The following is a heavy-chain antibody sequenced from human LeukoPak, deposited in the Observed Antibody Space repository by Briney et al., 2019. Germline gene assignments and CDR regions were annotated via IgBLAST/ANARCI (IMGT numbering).Heavy chain of an antibody. CDR2: IYPGDSDT. CDR1: GYTFTTYG. Sequence: GESLKISGKGSGYTFTTYGIGWMRQMPAKGLEWMGIIYPGDSDTRYSPSFQGQVTISADKSISTAYLQWSSLKASDTAMYYCARPIETHYYSGMGYWGQGTLVTVSS. CDR3: ARPIETHYYSGMGY. V-gene: IGHV5-51*01. D-gene: IGHD3-22*01. J-gene: IGHJ4*02.